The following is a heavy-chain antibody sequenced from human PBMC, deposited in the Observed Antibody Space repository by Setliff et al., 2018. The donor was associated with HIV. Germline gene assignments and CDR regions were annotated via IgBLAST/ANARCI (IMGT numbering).Heavy chain of an antibody. Sequence: SVKVSCKASGGTFSSYAISWVRQAPGQGLEWMGGIIPILGIANYAQKFQGRVTITADESASTVYMELSSLRSEDTALYYCTRVMGATTGFHDYWGQGTLVTVS. CDR2: IIPILGIA. V-gene: IGHV1-69*10. J-gene: IGHJ4*02. CDR3: TRVMGATTGFHDY. D-gene: IGHD1-26*01. CDR1: GGTFSSYA.